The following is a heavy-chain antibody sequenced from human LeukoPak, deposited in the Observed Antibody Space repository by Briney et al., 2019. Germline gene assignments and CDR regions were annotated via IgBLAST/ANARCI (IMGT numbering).Heavy chain of an antibody. CDR3: AREYKWNYFDY. J-gene: IGHJ4*02. V-gene: IGHV4-38-2*02. D-gene: IGHD1-20*01. Sequence: SETLSLTCTVSGYSISSGYYWGWIRQPPGKGLEWIGSIYHSGSTYYNPSLESRVTISVDTSKNQFSLKLSSVTAADTAVYYCAREYKWNYFDYWGQGTLVTVSS. CDR2: IYHSGST. CDR1: GYSISSGYY.